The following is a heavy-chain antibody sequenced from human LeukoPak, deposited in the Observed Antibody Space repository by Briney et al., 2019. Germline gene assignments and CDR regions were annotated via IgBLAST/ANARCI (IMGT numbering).Heavy chain of an antibody. V-gene: IGHV3-23*01. Sequence: GGSLRLSCSASGFTFSSYAMSWVRQAPGKGLEWVSAISCSGGSTYYAYSVKGRFTISRDNSKNTLYLPLNSMRAEDTAVYYCAKPTYDSSGYLRTDFDYWGQGTLVTVSS. CDR2: ISCSGGST. D-gene: IGHD3-22*01. J-gene: IGHJ4*02. CDR1: GFTFSSYA. CDR3: AKPTYDSSGYLRTDFDY.